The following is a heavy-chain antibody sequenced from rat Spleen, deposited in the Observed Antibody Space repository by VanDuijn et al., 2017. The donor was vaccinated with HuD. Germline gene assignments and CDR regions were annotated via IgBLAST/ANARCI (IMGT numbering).Heavy chain of an antibody. D-gene: IGHD1-10*01. V-gene: IGHV5-25*01. CDR1: GFSFSDHY. Sequence: EVQLVESGGGLVQPGRSLKLSCAASGFSFSDHYMAWVRQVPKKGLEWVGTISPSGDSTYYRDSVKGRFTISRDNAKSTLYLQMDSLRSEDTATYYCATYTNYFFEHWGQGVMVAVSS. J-gene: IGHJ2*01. CDR2: ISPSGDST. CDR3: ATYTNYFFEH.